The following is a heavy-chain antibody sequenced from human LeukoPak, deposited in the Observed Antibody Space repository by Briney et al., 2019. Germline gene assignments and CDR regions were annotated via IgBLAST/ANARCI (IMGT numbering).Heavy chain of an antibody. V-gene: IGHV1-2*02. Sequence: ASVKVSCTASGYTFTGYYIHWVRHAPGQGLDWMERIHPKSSGTNYAQKFQDRITMTTDTSISTAYMELSRLISDDTAVYYCAREISGSYYYWGQGTLVTVSS. CDR1: GYTFTGYY. CDR3: AREISGSYYY. D-gene: IGHD1-26*01. CDR2: IHPKSSGT. J-gene: IGHJ4*02.